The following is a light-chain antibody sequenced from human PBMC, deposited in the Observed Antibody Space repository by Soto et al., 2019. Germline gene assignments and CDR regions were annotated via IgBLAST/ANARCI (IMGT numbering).Light chain of an antibody. CDR3: HQYDNLPGT. J-gene: IGKJ2*02. CDR2: DAS. CDR1: QDLSNY. V-gene: IGKV1-33*01. Sequence: DIQMPQSPSSLSASVGDRVTITCQASQDLSNYLNWYQQKPGKAPKLLIYDASNLETGVPSRFSGSGSGTDFTFTISSLQPEDIASYYCHQYDNLPGTFGLGTEVEIK.